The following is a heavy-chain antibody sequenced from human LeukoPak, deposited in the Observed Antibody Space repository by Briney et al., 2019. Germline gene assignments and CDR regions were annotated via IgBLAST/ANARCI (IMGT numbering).Heavy chain of an antibody. Sequence: GGSLRLSCAASGFTFSSYSMNWVRQAPGKGLEWVSSISSSSSYIYYADSVKGRFTISRDNAKNSLYLQMNSLRAEDTAVYYCAREDPTGDYYYYTDVWGKGTTVTVSS. CDR3: AREDPTGDYYYYTDV. V-gene: IGHV3-21*01. CDR2: ISSSSSYI. J-gene: IGHJ6*03. CDR1: GFTFSSYS.